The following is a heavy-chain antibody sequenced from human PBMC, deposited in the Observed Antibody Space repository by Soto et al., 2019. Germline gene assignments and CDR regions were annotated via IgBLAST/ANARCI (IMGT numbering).Heavy chain of an antibody. D-gene: IGHD5-12*01. Sequence: QITLKESGPTLVKPTQTLTLTCTFSGFSLSTSGVGVGWIRQPPGKALEWLALIYWDDDKRYSPSLKSRLTITKDTSKNQVVLTMTHMDPVDTATYYCAHRRADTVATILFDYWGQGTLVTVSS. V-gene: IGHV2-5*02. CDR2: IYWDDDK. J-gene: IGHJ4*02. CDR3: AHRRADTVATILFDY. CDR1: GFSLSTSGVG.